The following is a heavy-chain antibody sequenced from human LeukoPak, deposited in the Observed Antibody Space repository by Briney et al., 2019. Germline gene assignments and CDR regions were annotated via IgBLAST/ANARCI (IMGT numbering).Heavy chain of an antibody. J-gene: IGHJ6*02. D-gene: IGHD1-20*01. CDR1: GFTFDDYA. CDR3: AKAHNWNYYYGMDV. CDR2: ISGDGGST. V-gene: IGHV3-43*02. Sequence: GGSLRLSCAASGFTFDDYAMHWVRQAPGKGLEWVSLISGDGGSTYYADSVKGRFTISRDNSKNSLHLQMNSLRTEDTALYYCAKAHNWNYYYGMDVWGQGTTVTVSS.